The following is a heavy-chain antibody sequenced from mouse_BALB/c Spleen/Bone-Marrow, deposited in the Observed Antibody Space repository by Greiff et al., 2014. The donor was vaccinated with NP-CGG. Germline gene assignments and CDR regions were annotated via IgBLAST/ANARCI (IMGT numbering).Heavy chain of an antibody. Sequence: VQLQQSGPELEKPGASVKISCKASGYSFTGYNMNWVKQSNGKSLEWIGNIDPYCGGTSYNQKFKGKATLTVDKSSSTAYMQLKSLTPEDSAVYYCAITARATLAWFAYWGQGTLVTVSA. J-gene: IGHJ3*01. CDR3: AITARATLAWFAY. V-gene: IGHV1-39*01. D-gene: IGHD3-1*01. CDR2: IDPYCGGT. CDR1: GYSFTGYN.